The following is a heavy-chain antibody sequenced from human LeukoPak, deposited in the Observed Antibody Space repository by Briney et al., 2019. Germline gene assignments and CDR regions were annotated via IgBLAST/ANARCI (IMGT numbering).Heavy chain of an antibody. CDR3: ARARKSGGITMIRGVKDRGWFDP. V-gene: IGHV3-30*04. CDR2: ISYDGRNK. Sequence: PGGSLRLSCAASRFTFSNYAVHWVRQAPGKGLEWASVISYDGRNKYYADSVKGRFTISRDNSKNTLYLQMNSLRAEDTAVYYCARARKSGGITMIRGVKDRGWFDPWGQGTLVTVSS. D-gene: IGHD3-10*01. CDR1: RFTFSNYA. J-gene: IGHJ5*02.